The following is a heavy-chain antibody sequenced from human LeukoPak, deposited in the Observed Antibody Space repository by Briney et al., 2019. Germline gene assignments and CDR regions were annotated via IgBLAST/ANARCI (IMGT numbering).Heavy chain of an antibody. D-gene: IGHD1-26*01. Sequence: GESLKISCKGSGYSFTSYWIGWVRHVPGKGLEYMGIIYPGDSDTRYSPSFQGRVTISADKSISTAYLQWSSLKASDTAMYYCATLVGYSSFFDYWGQGTLVTVSS. CDR3: ATLVGYSSFFDY. J-gene: IGHJ4*02. CDR1: GYSFTSYW. V-gene: IGHV5-51*01. CDR2: IYPGDSDT.